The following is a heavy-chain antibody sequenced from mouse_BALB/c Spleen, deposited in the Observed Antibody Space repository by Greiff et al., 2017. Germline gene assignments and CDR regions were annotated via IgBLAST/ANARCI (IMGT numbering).Heavy chain of an antibody. D-gene: IGHD1-1*01. Sequence: EVKLMESGGGLVQPGGSLKLSCAASGFTFSSYTMSWVRQTPEKRLEWVAYISNGGGSTYYPDTVKGRFTISRDNAKNTLYLQMSSLKSEDTAMYYCARRGYGSSYEGYFDYWGQGTTLTVSS. J-gene: IGHJ2*01. CDR2: ISNGGGST. CDR1: GFTFSSYT. V-gene: IGHV5-12-2*01. CDR3: ARRGYGSSYEGYFDY.